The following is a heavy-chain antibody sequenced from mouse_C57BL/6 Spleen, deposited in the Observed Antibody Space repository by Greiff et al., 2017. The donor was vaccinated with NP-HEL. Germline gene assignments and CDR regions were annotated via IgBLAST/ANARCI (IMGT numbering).Heavy chain of an antibody. D-gene: IGHD1-1*01. Sequence: EVNVVESGPGLAKPSQTLSLTCSVTGYSITSDYWNWIRKFPGNKLEYMGYISYSGSTYYNPSLKSRISITRDTSKNQYYLQLNSVTTEDTATYYCATPNYYGSSPFAYWGQGTLVTVSA. CDR2: ISYSGST. CDR3: ATPNYYGSSPFAY. V-gene: IGHV3-8*01. CDR1: GYSITSDY. J-gene: IGHJ3*01.